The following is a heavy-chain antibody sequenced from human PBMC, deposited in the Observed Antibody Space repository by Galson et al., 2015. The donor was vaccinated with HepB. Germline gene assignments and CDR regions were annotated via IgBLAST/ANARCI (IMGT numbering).Heavy chain of an antibody. CDR1: GFTFSTYA. CDR2: ISGSIGNT. CDR3: AKSPRGGVPHLTWFDS. V-gene: IGHV3-23*01. D-gene: IGHD3-10*01. Sequence: SLRLPCAASGFTFSTYAMSWVRQAPGKGLEWVSAISGSIGNTYYADSVKGRFTSSRDNSKNTLYLQMDSLRAEDTAVYYCAKSPRGGVPHLTWFDSWGQGTLVTVSS. J-gene: IGHJ5*01.